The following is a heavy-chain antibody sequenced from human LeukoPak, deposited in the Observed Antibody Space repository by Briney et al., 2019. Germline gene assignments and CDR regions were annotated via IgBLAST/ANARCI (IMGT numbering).Heavy chain of an antibody. CDR3: ARDHHYSNYGEFDP. D-gene: IGHD4-11*01. Sequence: SETLSLTCAVYGGSFSGYYWSWIRQPPGKGLDWIGEINHSGSTNYNPSLKSRVTISVDTSKNQFSLKLSSVTAADTAVYYCARDHHYSNYGEFDPWGQGTLVTVSS. J-gene: IGHJ5*02. CDR1: GGSFSGYY. V-gene: IGHV4-34*01. CDR2: INHSGST.